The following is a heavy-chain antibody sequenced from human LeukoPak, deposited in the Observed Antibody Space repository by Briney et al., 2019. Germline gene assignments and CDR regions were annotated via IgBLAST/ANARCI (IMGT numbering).Heavy chain of an antibody. V-gene: IGHV4-59*01. CDR2: IYYSGST. J-gene: IGHJ5*02. CDR1: GGSINNSY. D-gene: IGHD6-6*01. CDR3: ARLSSLANIAARGRTWLDP. Sequence: SETLSLTCTVSGGSINNSYWTWIRQRPGKGLEWIGHIYYSGSTNYSPSLKSRVTISVDTSKNQFSLKLSSVTAADTAVYYCARLSSLANIAARGRTWLDPWGQGSLVTVSS.